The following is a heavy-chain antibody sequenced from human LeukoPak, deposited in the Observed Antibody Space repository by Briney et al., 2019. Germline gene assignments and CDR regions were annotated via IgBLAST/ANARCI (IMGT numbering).Heavy chain of an antibody. CDR1: GASMSNSF. D-gene: IGHD2-2*01. CDR3: ARSRLICSSTSCYSFWFDP. CDR2: IYSSGRT. J-gene: IGHJ5*02. Sequence: SETLSLTCTVSGASMSNSFWSWIRQPAGKGLEWIGRIYSSGRTNYNPSLKSRVTLSIDTSKNQFSLKLTSVTAADTALYYCARSRLICSSTSCYSFWFDPWGQGTLVTVSS. V-gene: IGHV4-4*07.